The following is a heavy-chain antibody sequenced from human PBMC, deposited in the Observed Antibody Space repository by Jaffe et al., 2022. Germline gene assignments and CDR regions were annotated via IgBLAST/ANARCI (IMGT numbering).Heavy chain of an antibody. CDR1: GFTFSDYA. CDR2: ISYDGRRT. J-gene: IGHJ4*02. V-gene: IGHV3-30*04. CDR3: AKEGALYCSGGKCYPFEY. D-gene: IGHD2-15*01. Sequence: QVQLVESGGGEVQPGRSLRLSCVVSGFTFSDYAMHWVRQAPGKGLEWVAFISYDGRRTQYADSVKGRFTISRDTFRNTLYLQMNSLRTEDTAVYYCAKEGALYCSGGKCYPFEYWGQGTLVTVSS.